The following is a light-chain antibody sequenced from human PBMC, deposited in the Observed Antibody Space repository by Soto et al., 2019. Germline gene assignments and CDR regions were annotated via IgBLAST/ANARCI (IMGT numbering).Light chain of an antibody. CDR1: ISDVGSYDL. J-gene: IGLJ3*02. V-gene: IGLV2-23*01. CDR2: EGS. Sequence: QSVLTQPASVSGSPGQSITISCTGTISDVGSYDLVSWYQQHPGKAPKLMIYEGSKRPSGVSSRFSGSKSGNTASLTISGLQAEYEADYYFCAYAGSSTSWVFGGGTQLTVL. CDR3: CAYAGSSTSWV.